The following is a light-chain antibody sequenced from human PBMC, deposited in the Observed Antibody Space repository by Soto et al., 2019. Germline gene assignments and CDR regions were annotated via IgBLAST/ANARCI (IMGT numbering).Light chain of an antibody. CDR3: QARSNWPLGT. J-gene: IGKJ1*01. Sequence: EIVLTQSPSTLSLSPGERATLSCRASQSVGSYLAWYQQKPGQAPRLLIFDASNRATGIPARFSGSGSGTDFTLTISSLEPEDFAVDYYQARSNWPLGTFGQGTKVEIK. V-gene: IGKV3-11*01. CDR1: QSVGSY. CDR2: DAS.